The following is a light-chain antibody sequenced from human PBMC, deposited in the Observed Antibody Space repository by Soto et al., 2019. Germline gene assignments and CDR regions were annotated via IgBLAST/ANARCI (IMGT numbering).Light chain of an antibody. J-gene: IGLJ2*01. CDR1: SGSIASNY. CDR2: EDN. V-gene: IGLV6-57*03. CDR3: QSYDSSNLHVV. Sequence: NFMLTQPHSVSESPGKTVTISCTRSSGSIASNYVQWYQQRPGSAPTTVIYEDNQRPSGVPDRFSGSIDSSSNSASLTISGLKTEDEADYYCQSYDSSNLHVVFGGGTKLTV.